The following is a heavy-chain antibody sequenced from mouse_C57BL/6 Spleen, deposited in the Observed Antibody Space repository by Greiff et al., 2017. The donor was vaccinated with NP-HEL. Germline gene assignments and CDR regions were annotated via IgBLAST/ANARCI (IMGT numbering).Heavy chain of an antibody. CDR3: ARGDYYGSSWYFDV. CDR2: FHPYNDDT. CDR1: GYTFTTYP. V-gene: IGHV1-47*01. J-gene: IGHJ1*03. Sequence: LQQAGAELVKPGASVKMSCKASGYTFTTYPIEWMKQNHGKSLEWIGNFHPYNDDTKYNEKFKGKATLTVEKSSSTVYLELSRLTSDDSAVYYCARGDYYGSSWYFDVWGTGTTVTVSS. D-gene: IGHD1-1*01.